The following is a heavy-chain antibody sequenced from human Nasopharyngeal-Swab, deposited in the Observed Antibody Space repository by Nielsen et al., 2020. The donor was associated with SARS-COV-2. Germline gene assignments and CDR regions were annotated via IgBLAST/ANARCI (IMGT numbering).Heavy chain of an antibody. J-gene: IGHJ4*02. D-gene: IGHD1-1*01. CDR3: ARAVAGDTSWYNFDGYDY. V-gene: IGHV3-7*01. CDR1: GFTFSRYW. Sequence: GGSLRLSCVGSGFTFSRYWMSWVRQAPGKGLEWVANIKQDGSEKYYVDSVEGRFTMSRDNAKNSLYLQMHSLRAEDTAVYYCARAVAGDTSWYNFDGYDYWGQGTLVTVSP. CDR2: IKQDGSEK.